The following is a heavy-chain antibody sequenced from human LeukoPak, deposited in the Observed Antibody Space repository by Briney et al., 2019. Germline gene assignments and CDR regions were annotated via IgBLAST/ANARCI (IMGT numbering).Heavy chain of an antibody. CDR1: GFTFGDYA. CDR2: IRSKAYGGTT. V-gene: IGHV3-49*03. CDR3: TRCGGDCYSGFSDAFDI. D-gene: IGHD2-21*02. Sequence: GGSLRLSCTASGFTFGDYAMSWFRQAPGTGLEWVGFIRSKAYGGTTEYAASVKGRFTISRDDSKSIAYLQMNSLKTEDTAVYYCTRCGGDCYSGFSDAFDIWGQGTMVTVSS. J-gene: IGHJ3*02.